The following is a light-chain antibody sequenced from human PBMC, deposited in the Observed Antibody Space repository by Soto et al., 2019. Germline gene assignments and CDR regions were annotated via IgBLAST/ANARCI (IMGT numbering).Light chain of an antibody. V-gene: IGKV3-20*01. J-gene: IGKJ3*01. Sequence: EVVLTQSPGTLSLSAGERATLSCRASQTVASNRLAWYQQKPGQAPRLLIYEASTRAAGIPDRFSGSGSGTDFTLTISRLEPEDFGVYFCHHYGRSPIFTFGPGTTVDLK. CDR3: HHYGRSPIFT. CDR1: QTVASNR. CDR2: EAS.